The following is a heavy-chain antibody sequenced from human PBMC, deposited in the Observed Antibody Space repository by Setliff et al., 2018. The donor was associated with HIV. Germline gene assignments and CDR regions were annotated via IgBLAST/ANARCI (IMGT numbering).Heavy chain of an antibody. V-gene: IGHV3-13*01. Sequence: HPGGSLRLSCAASGFTFSSYDMHWVRQATGKGLEWVSAIGTAGDTYYPGSVKGRFTISRDNAKNSLYLQMNSLRADDTAVYYCAALSLRTNSVYGIVSTRFDPWGQGTLVTVSS. J-gene: IGHJ5*02. CDR1: GFTFSSYD. CDR3: AALSLRTNSVYGIVSTRFDP. CDR2: IGTAGDT. D-gene: IGHD2-8*01.